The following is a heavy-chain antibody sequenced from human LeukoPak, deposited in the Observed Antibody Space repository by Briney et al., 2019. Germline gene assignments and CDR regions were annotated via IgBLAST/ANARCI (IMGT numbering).Heavy chain of an antibody. Sequence: GGSLRLYCSASGFTFSRYAMHWVRQAPGKGLEYVSAISANGGSTYYADPVKGRFTISRDNSKNTLSLQMSSLRAEDTAVYYCVKDDSYYYDSGGYPTWGQGTMVTVSS. D-gene: IGHD3-22*01. CDR3: VKDDSYYYDSGGYPT. V-gene: IGHV3-64D*06. CDR1: GFTFSRYA. CDR2: ISANGGST. J-gene: IGHJ3*01.